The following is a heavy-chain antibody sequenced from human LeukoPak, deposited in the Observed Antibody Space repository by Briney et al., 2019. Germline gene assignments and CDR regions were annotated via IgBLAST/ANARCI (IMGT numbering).Heavy chain of an antibody. J-gene: IGHJ5*02. Sequence: EASVKVSCKASGYTFTGYYMHWVRLAPGQGLEWMGWINPNSGGTNYAQKFQGRVTMTRDTSISTAYMELSRLRSDDTVVYYCASDLGSGPHHWFDPWGQGTLVTVSS. D-gene: IGHD3-3*01. V-gene: IGHV1-2*02. CDR2: INPNSGGT. CDR3: ASDLGSGPHHWFDP. CDR1: GYTFTGYY.